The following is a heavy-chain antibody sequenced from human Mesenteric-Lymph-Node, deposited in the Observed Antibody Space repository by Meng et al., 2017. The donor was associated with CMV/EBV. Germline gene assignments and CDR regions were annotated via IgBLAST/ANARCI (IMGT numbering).Heavy chain of an antibody. V-gene: IGHV4-34*01. D-gene: IGHD3-22*01. J-gene: IGHJ4*02. CDR1: GGSFSGYY. Sequence: SETLSLTCAVYGGSFSGYYWSWIRQPPGKGLEWIGEINHSGSTNYNPSLKSRVTISVDTSKNQFSLKLSSVTAADTAVYYCAKDRSDYYETFDYWGQGTLVTVSS. CDR2: INHSGST. CDR3: AKDRSDYYETFDY.